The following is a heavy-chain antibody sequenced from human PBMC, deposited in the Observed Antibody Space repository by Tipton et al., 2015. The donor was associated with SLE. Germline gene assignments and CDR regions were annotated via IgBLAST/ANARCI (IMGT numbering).Heavy chain of an antibody. CDR1: RGFSGSGGYY. D-gene: IGHD3-22*01. CDR2: IYTSGTS. CDR3: VRGPRGSSGYPS. J-gene: IGHJ4*02. Sequence: TLSLTCTVSRGFSGSGGYYWNWVRQTAGKGLEWIGRIYTSGTSNYNPSLKSRVTMSGDTSKNEFSLKLISVTAADTAVYYCVRGPRGSSGYPSWGRGTLVTVSS. V-gene: IGHV4-61*02.